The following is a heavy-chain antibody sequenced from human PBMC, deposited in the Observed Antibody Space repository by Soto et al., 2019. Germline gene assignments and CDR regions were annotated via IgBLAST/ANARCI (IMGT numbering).Heavy chain of an antibody. CDR1: GFTFNRYT. D-gene: IGHD6-19*01. Sequence: EVQLLESGGGLIQPGGSLRLSCAASGFTFNRYTMIWVRQAPGKGLEWVSGISSGGGSTSYADSVKGRFSISRVNYMNTLYLQMDSLSAADTAVYYCAKDQRGSGWPFDSWCQGTLVTVSS. CDR3: AKDQRGSGWPFDS. J-gene: IGHJ4*02. CDR2: ISSGGGST. V-gene: IGHV3-23*01.